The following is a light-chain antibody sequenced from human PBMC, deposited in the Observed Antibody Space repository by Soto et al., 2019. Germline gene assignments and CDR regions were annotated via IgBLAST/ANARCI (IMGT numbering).Light chain of an antibody. Sequence: EIVMTQSPATLSVSPGEKAILSCRASQSISSHLAWYQQKPGQAPRFLIYGASTRATGIPVRFSGSESGTEFTLTISSLQSEDFAVYYCQQYNYLWTFGQGTKVEIK. CDR3: QQYNYLWT. CDR2: GAS. V-gene: IGKV3D-15*01. CDR1: QSISSH. J-gene: IGKJ1*01.